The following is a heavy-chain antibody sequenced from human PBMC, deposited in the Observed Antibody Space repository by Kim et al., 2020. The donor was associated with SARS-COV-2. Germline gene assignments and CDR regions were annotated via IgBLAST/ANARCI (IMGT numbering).Heavy chain of an antibody. CDR1: GGSISSYY. J-gene: IGHJ4*02. CDR3: ARFRSAYDSSGYEFDY. Sequence: SETLSLTCTVSGGSISSYYWSWIRQHPGKGLEWIGYIYYSGSTNYNPSLKSRVTISVDTSKNQFSLKLSSVTAADTAVYYCARFRSAYDSSGYEFDYWGQGTLVTVSS. D-gene: IGHD3-22*01. CDR2: IYYSGST. V-gene: IGHV4-59*08.